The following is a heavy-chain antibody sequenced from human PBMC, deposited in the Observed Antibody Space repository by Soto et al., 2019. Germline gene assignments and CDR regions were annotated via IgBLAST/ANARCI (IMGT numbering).Heavy chain of an antibody. CDR3: ARSPQSGVIVGLFDY. Sequence: ASVKVSCKDSCYTFTSYGISLVRHDHGQWLEWMGWISAYNGNTNYAQKLQGRVTMTTDTSTSTAYMELRSLRSGDTAVYYCARSPQSGVIVGLFDYWGQGTLVTVSS. J-gene: IGHJ4*02. CDR2: ISAYNGNT. D-gene: IGHD3-16*02. CDR1: CYTFTSYG. V-gene: IGHV1-18*01.